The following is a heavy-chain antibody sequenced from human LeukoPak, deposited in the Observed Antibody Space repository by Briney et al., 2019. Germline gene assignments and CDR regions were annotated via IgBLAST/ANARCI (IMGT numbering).Heavy chain of an antibody. CDR1: GGTFSSYA. CDR2: IIPILGIA. CDR3: ARDRGGGWNYYYYYGMDV. J-gene: IGHJ6*02. V-gene: IGHV1-69*04. Sequence: SVKVSCKASGGTFSSYAISWVRQAPGQGLEWMGRIIPILGIANYAQKFQGRVTITADKSTSTAYVELSSLRSEDTAVYYCARDRGGGWNYYYYYGMDVWGQGTTVTVSS. D-gene: IGHD2-21*01.